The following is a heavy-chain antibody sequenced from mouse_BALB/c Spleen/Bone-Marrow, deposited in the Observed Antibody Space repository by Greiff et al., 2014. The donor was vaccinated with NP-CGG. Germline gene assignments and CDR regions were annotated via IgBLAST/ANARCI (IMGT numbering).Heavy chain of an antibody. V-gene: IGHV5-4*02. CDR2: ISDGGSYI. J-gene: IGHJ4*01. CDR1: GFTFSDFY. Sequence: VQLKESGGGLVKPGGSLKLSCAASGFTFSDFYMYWVRQTPEKRLEWVATISDGGSYIYYPDSVKGRFTISRDDAKNNLYLQMSSLKSEDTAMYYCTRDRGVRGYAMDYWGQGTSVTVSS. CDR3: TRDRGVRGYAMDY. D-gene: IGHD2-14*01.